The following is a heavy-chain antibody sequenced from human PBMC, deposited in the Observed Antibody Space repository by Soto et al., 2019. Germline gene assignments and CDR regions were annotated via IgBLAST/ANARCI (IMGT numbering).Heavy chain of an antibody. J-gene: IGHJ4*02. CDR2: ISYDGSIK. CDR1: GFTFSSHS. D-gene: IGHD3-16*01. CDR3: AREWSTPGDLDY. V-gene: IGHV3-30-3*01. Sequence: QVQLVESGGGVVQPGRSLRLSCAASGFTFSSHSIQWVRQAPGKGLEWVAVISYDGSIKYYADSVKGRFTISRDNSKNTAYLQMNRLRAEDTAVFYCAREWSTPGDLDYWGQGTLVIVSS.